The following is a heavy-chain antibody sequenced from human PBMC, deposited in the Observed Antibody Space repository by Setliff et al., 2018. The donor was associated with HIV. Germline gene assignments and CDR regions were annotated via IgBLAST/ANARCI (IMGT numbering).Heavy chain of an antibody. D-gene: IGHD6-19*01. J-gene: IGHJ4*02. CDR3: ARERTTAGWETFDY. Sequence: KVSCKASGYTFTDYYIHWVRQAPGHGLEWMGIIDPNGGNTNFAQKFQGRVTMTRDTSTSTVYMELSSLTTDDTAVYYCARERTTAGWETFDYWGQGTLVTVSS. V-gene: IGHV1-46*01. CDR1: GYTFTDYY. CDR2: IDPNGGNT.